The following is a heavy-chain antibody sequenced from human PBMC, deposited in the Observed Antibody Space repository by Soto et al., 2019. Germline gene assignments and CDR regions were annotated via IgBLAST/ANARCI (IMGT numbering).Heavy chain of an antibody. J-gene: IGHJ6*02. CDR1: GGTFSSYA. D-gene: IGHD2-2*01. CDR2: IIPIFGTA. CDR3: ARGRDIVVVPAAPYGMDV. V-gene: IGHV1-69*06. Sequence: QVQLVQSGAEVKKPGSSVKVSCKASGGTFSSYAISWVRQAPGQGVEWMGGIIPIFGTANYAQKFLGRVTITADKATSTAYMELSSLRSEDTAVYYCARGRDIVVVPAAPYGMDVWGQGTTVTVSS.